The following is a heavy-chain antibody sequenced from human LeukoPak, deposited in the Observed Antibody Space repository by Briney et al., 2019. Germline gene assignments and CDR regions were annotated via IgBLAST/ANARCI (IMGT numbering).Heavy chain of an antibody. CDR1: GFTFSSYA. CDR2: ISYDGSNK. D-gene: IGHD2-2*01. Sequence: PGGSLRLSCAASGFTFSSYAMHWVRQAPGKGLEWVAVISYDGSNKYYADSVKGRFTISRDNSKNTLYLQMNSLRAEDTAVYYCARPGMPAALYYYMDVWGKGTTVSISS. V-gene: IGHV3-30*04. CDR3: ARPGMPAALYYYMDV. J-gene: IGHJ6*03.